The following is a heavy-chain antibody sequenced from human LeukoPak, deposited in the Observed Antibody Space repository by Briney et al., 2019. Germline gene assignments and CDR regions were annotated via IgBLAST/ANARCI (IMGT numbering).Heavy chain of an antibody. Sequence: SGGSLRLSCAASGFTFSNYWIQWVRQAPGKGLVWVSRINSDGSITTYADSVKGRFTVSRDNAKNSLFLQMNSLRDEDSAVYYCARGGYCSGGACYRGFDSWGQGTLVTVST. D-gene: IGHD2-15*01. V-gene: IGHV3-74*03. CDR2: INSDGSIT. J-gene: IGHJ4*02. CDR3: ARGGYCSGGACYRGFDS. CDR1: GFTFSNYW.